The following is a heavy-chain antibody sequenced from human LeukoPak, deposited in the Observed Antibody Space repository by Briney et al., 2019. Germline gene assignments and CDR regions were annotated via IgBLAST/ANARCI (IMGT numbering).Heavy chain of an antibody. V-gene: IGHV1-18*01. Sequence: ASVKVSCKASGYTFTSYGISWVRQAPGQGLEWMGWISAYNGNTNYAQKLQGRVTMTTDTSTSTAYMELRSLRSDDTAVYYCARDLGYCSGGSCCSGGPSFYWGQGTLVTVSS. CDR2: ISAYNGNT. D-gene: IGHD2-15*01. CDR3: ARDLGYCSGGSCCSGGPSFY. CDR1: GYTFTSYG. J-gene: IGHJ4*02.